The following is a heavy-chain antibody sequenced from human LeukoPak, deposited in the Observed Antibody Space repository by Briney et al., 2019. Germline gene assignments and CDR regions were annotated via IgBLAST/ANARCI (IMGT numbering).Heavy chain of an antibody. CDR3: ASQTSAKGFDF. CDR1: GFSFSTYR. V-gene: IGHV3-7*05. J-gene: IGHJ4*02. D-gene: IGHD2-2*01. CDR2: MKHDGSLQ. Sequence: PGGSLRLSCAASGFSFSTYRMSWVRQAPGKGLEWVANMKHDGSLQYYVDSVKGRFTVSRDNAKKSLYLQMNSLRAEDTAIYYCASQTSAKGFDFWGQGTLVTVSS.